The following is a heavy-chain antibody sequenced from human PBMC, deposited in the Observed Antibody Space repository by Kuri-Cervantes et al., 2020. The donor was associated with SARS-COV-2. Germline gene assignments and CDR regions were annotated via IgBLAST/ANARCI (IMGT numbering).Heavy chain of an antibody. CDR1: GFTFSSYS. CDR2: ISSSSSYI. D-gene: IGHD5-18*01. V-gene: IGHV3-21*01. CDR3: ARVHSYGPQDYYYYGMDV. Sequence: GGSLRLSCAASGFTFSSYSMNWVRQAPGKGLEWVSSISSSSSYIYYADSVKSRFTISRGNAKNSLYLQMNSLRAEDTAVYYCARVHSYGPQDYYYYGMDVWGQGTTVTVSS. J-gene: IGHJ6*02.